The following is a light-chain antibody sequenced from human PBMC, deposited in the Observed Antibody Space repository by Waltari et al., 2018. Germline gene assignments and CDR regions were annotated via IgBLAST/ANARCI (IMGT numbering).Light chain of an antibody. V-gene: IGLV2-11*01. CDR3: CSYAGSFTFI. J-gene: IGLJ2*01. CDR1: ASDIGAFYY. CDR2: DVS. Sequence: QSALTQPRSVSGSPGQSVTFSRTGTASDIGAFYYGSWYQQHPGKAPKVLIYDVSKRTSGVPDRFSGSKSGNTASLTISGLQAEDEADYYCCSYAGSFTFIFGGGTKLTVL.